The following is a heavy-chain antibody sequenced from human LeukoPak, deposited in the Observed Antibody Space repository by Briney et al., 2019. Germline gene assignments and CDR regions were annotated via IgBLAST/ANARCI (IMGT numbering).Heavy chain of an antibody. CDR2: ISSSSSYI. D-gene: IGHD6-13*01. CDR1: GFAFRTYA. V-gene: IGHV3-21*01. CDR3: AKDLGVAAADDY. J-gene: IGHJ4*02. Sequence: GGSLRLSCAASGFAFRTYAMSWVRQAPGKGLEWVSSISSSSSYIYYADSVKGRFTISRDNAKNSLYLQMNSLRAEDTAVYYCAKDLGVAAADDYWGQGTLVTVSS.